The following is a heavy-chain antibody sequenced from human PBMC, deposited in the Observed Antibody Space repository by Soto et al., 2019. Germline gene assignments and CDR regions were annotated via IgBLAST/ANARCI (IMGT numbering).Heavy chain of an antibody. CDR2: ISSSSSTI. CDR3: ARDLGYSGHMDV. Sequence: GGSLRLSCAASGFTFSSYSMNWVRQAPGKGLEWVSCISSSSSTIYYADSVKGRFTISRDNAKNSLYLQMNSLRAEDTAVYYCARDLGYSGHMDVWGKGTTVTVSS. J-gene: IGHJ6*03. CDR1: GFTFSSYS. V-gene: IGHV3-48*01. D-gene: IGHD2-15*01.